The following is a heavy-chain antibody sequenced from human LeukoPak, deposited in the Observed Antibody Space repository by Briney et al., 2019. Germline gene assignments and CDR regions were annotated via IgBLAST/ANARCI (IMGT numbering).Heavy chain of an antibody. D-gene: IGHD4-11*01. CDR3: ARSRLPKNHDY. V-gene: IGHV4-34*01. CDR1: GGSFSGYY. J-gene: IGHJ4*02. CDR2: INHSGST. Sequence: SETLSLTCAVYGGSFSGYYWSRIRQPPGKGLEWIGEINHSGSTNYNPSLKSRVTISVDTSKNQFSLKLSSVTAADTAVYYCARSRLPKNHDYWGQGTLVTVSS.